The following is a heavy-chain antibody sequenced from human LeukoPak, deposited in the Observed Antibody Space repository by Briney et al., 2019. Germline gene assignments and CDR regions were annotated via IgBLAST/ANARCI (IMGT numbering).Heavy chain of an antibody. CDR2: ISAYNGNT. Sequence: ASVKVSCKASGYTFTSYGISWVRQAPGQGLEWMGWISAYNGNTNYAQKFQGRVTMTRDTSTSTVYMELSSLRSEDTAVYYCASGSVDSSGYYFDYWGQGTLVTVSS. J-gene: IGHJ4*02. CDR1: GYTFTSYG. CDR3: ASGSVDSSGYYFDY. D-gene: IGHD3-22*01. V-gene: IGHV1-18*01.